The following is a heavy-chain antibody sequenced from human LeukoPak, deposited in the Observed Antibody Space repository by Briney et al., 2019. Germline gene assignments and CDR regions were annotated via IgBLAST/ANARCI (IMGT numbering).Heavy chain of an antibody. Sequence: KPSETLSLTCTVSGGSISSSSYYWGWIRQPPGKGLEWIGSIYYSGSTYYNPSLKSRVTISVDTSKNQFSLKLSSVTAADTAVYYCARRQGYCSGGSCYYNYYGMDVWGQGTTVTVSS. CDR2: IYYSGST. V-gene: IGHV4-39*01. J-gene: IGHJ6*02. CDR1: GGSISSSSYY. CDR3: ARRQGYCSGGSCYYNYYGMDV. D-gene: IGHD2-15*01.